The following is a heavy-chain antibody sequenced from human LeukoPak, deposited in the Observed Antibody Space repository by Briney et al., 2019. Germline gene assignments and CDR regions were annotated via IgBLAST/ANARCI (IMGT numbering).Heavy chain of an antibody. Sequence: SETLSLTCAVYGGSFSGYYWSWIRQPPGKGLEWIGEINHSGSTNYNPSLKSRVTISVDTSKNQFSLKLSSVTAADTAVYYCARGTRYYDSSGYYYSEYFQHWGQGTLVTVSS. CDR2: INHSGST. D-gene: IGHD3-22*01. CDR3: ARGTRYYDSSGYYYSEYFQH. CDR1: GGSFSGYY. J-gene: IGHJ1*01. V-gene: IGHV4-34*01.